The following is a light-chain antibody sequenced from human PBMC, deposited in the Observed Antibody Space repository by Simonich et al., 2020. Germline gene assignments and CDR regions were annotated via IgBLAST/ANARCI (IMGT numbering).Light chain of an antibody. CDR3: QQYYSTPFT. CDR1: QSVLYSSNNKNY. CDR2: WAS. V-gene: IGKV4-1*01. Sequence: DIVMTQSPNSLAVSLGERATINCKSSQSVLYSSNNKNYLAWYQQKPGQPPKLLIYWASTRESGVPDRLGGSGSGTDFTLTISSLQAEDVAVYYCQQYYSTPFTFGPGTKVDIK. J-gene: IGKJ3*01.